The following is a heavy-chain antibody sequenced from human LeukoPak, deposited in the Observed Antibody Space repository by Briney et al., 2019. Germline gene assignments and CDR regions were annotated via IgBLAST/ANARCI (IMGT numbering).Heavy chain of an antibody. CDR1: GGTFSSYA. D-gene: IGHD2-2*01. CDR3: ARGRERYCSSTSCPPVHYYYMAV. J-gene: IGHJ6*03. CDR2: IIPIFGTA. Sequence: SVKVSCKASGGTFSSYAISWVRQAPGQGLEWMGGIIPIFGTANYAQKFQGRVTITADESTSTAYMELSSLRSEDTAVYYCARGRERYCSSTSCPPVHYYYMAVWGKGTTVTISS. V-gene: IGHV1-69*13.